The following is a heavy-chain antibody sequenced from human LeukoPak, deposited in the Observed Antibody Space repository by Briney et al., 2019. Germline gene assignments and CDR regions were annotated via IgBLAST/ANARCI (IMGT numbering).Heavy chain of an antibody. CDR3: AREYCTGLTCYIDH. CDR1: GFTLSNYA. D-gene: IGHD2-8*02. V-gene: IGHV3-30*15. J-gene: IGHJ5*02. Sequence: GGSLRLSCAASGFTLSNYAMHWVRQAPGKGLEWVAVISSDENKKYYADSVKGRFTISRDSSKNTLSLQVSSLRAEDTAVYFCAREYCTGLTCYIDHWGQGSLVTVSS. CDR2: ISSDENKK.